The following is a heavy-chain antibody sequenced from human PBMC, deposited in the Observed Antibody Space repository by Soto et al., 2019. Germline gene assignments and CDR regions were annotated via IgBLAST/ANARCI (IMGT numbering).Heavy chain of an antibody. CDR2: IIPIFGTA. Sequence: QVQLVQSGAEVKKPGSSVKVSCKASGGTFDTFAISWVRQAPGQGLEWMGGIIPIFGTANYATKFQDRVTISAEKSTSTAHMELSSLRSEDTAVYDCAIDHGLVAGTMYFDYWGQGTLVTVSS. CDR1: GGTFDTFA. D-gene: IGHD6-19*01. J-gene: IGHJ4*02. CDR3: AIDHGLVAGTMYFDY. V-gene: IGHV1-69*06.